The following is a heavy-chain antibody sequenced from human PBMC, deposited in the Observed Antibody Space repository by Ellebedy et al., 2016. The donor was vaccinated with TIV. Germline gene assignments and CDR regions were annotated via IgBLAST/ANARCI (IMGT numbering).Heavy chain of an antibody. V-gene: IGHV3-23*01. CDR1: GFTISSYA. CDR2: ISGSGAST. CDR3: AKRREIPMVKGSFDI. Sequence: GESLKISCAASGFTISSYAMSWVRQAPGKGLEWVSSISGSGASTYYADSVKGRFTISRDNSMNTLYLQMNSLRAEDTAVYYCAKRREIPMVKGSFDIWGHGTMVTVSS. D-gene: IGHD5-18*01. J-gene: IGHJ3*02.